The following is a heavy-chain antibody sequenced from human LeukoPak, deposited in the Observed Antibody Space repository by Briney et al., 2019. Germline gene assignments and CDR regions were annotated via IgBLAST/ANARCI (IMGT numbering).Heavy chain of an antibody. Sequence: XXASGFTFSDYDMVWVRQAPGKGLEWMALIRFDGSKKYYADSVKDRFTISRDNSKNTLYLQMNSLREEDTAVYYXXXXRXXXXXSXWNXXSWGQGTLVTVSS. CDR2: IRFDGSKK. CDR1: GFTFSDYD. J-gene: IGHJ4*02. V-gene: IGHV3-30*02. D-gene: IGHD2-2*01. CDR3: XXXRXXXXXSXWNXXS.